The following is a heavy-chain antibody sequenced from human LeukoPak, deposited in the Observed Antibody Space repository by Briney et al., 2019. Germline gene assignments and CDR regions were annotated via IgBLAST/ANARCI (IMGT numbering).Heavy chain of an antibody. V-gene: IGHV3-23*05. CDR1: GFSFDTYA. D-gene: IGHD3-10*01. J-gene: IGHJ4*02. CDR2: ISTSGKKT. Sequence: GGSLRLSCSASGFSFDTYAMSWVRQAPGRGLEWVSAISTSGKKTNYVDSVEGRFTISRDNSKNTLSLQRNNLRVDYTAIYYYSSSPPTYGDLDYWGQGTLVTVSS. CDR3: SSSPPTYGDLDY.